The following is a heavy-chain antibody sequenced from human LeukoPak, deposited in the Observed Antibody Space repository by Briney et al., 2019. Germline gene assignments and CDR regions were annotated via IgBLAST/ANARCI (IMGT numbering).Heavy chain of an antibody. D-gene: IGHD3-10*01. CDR1: GYTFTSYD. J-gene: IGHJ4*02. CDR3: ATGGLIKNTFMIRGVKPLDS. V-gene: IGHV1-8*02. CDR2: MNPNSGNT. Sequence: GASVKVSCKASGYTFTSYDINWVRQATGQGLEWMGWMNPNSGNTGYAQKFQGRVTMTRNTSISTAYMELSSLRSDDTAIYYCATGGLIKNTFMIRGVKPLDSWGQGTLVVVSS.